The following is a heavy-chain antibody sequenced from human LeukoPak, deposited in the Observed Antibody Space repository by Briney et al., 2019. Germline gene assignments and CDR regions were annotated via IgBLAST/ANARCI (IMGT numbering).Heavy chain of an antibody. V-gene: IGHV3-30*04. CDR3: AREAVAGPYFDY. CDR2: ISYDGSNK. D-gene: IGHD6-19*01. J-gene: IGHJ4*02. Sequence: GGSLRLSCAASGFTFSSYAMHWVRQAPGEGLEWVAVISYDGSNKYYADSVKGRFTISRDNSKNTLYLQMNSLRAEDTAVYYCAREAVAGPYFDYWGQGTLVTVSS. CDR1: GFTFSSYA.